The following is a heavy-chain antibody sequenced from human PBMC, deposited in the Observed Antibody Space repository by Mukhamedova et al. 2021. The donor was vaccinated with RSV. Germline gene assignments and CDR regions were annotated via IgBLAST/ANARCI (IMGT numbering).Heavy chain of an antibody. V-gene: IGHV3-43*01. CDR3: AKDITGTTGAFDI. J-gene: IGHJ3*02. Sequence: YYADSVKGRFTISRDNSKNSLYLQMNSLRTEDTALYYCAKDITGTTGAFDIWGQGTVVTVSS. D-gene: IGHD1-7*01.